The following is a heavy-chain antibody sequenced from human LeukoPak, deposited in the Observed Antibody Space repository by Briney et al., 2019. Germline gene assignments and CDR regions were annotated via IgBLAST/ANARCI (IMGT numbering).Heavy chain of an antibody. D-gene: IGHD3-22*01. CDR3: VRGNYDSRGYSNAFDI. CDR1: GVSISSSY. Sequence: PAETLSLTCTVSGVSISSSYWSWIRQPPGKRLEWIGYIYYSGSTNSNPSLKSRVTISADTSKNQFSLKMNSVTAEDTAVYYCVRGNYDSRGYSNAFDIWGQGAMVTVSS. CDR2: IYYSGST. V-gene: IGHV4-59*01. J-gene: IGHJ3*02.